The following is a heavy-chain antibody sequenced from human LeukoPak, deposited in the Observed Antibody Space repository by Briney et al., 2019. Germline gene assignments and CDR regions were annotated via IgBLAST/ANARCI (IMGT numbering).Heavy chain of an antibody. CDR1: GFTFSSYW. CDR3: ASDTDEYYYDSSGYLDY. CDR2: IKQDGSEK. J-gene: IGHJ4*02. D-gene: IGHD3-22*01. Sequence: GGSLRLSCAASGFTFSSYWMSWVRQAPGKGLEWVANIKQDGSEKYYVDSVKGRFTISRDNAKNSLYLQMNSLRAEDTAVYYCASDTDEYYYDSSGYLDYWGQGTLVTVSS. V-gene: IGHV3-7*01.